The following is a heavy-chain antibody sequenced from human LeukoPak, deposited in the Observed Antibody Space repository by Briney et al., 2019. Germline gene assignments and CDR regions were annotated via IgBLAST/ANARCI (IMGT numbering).Heavy chain of an antibody. CDR3: ARGVRQWLLTYYFDY. V-gene: IGHV3-48*03. Sequence: PGGSLRLSCGASGVTFRTSWMNWVRQAPGKGLEWVSYISSSGSTIYYADSVKGRFTISRDNAKNSLYLQMNSLRAEDTAVYYCARGVRQWLLTYYFDYWGQGTLVTVSS. CDR2: ISSSGSTI. J-gene: IGHJ4*02. D-gene: IGHD6-19*01. CDR1: GVTFRTSW.